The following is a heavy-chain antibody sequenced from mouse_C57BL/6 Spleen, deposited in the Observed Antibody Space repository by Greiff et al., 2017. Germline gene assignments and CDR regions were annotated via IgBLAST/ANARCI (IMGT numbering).Heavy chain of an antibody. D-gene: IGHD2-1*01. CDR1: GYAFSSSW. Sequence: VKLQESGPELVKPGASVKISCKASGYAFSSSWMNWVKQRPGKGLEWIGRIYPGDGDTNYNGKFKGKATLTADKSSSTAYMQLSSLTSEDSAVYFCANHGNFFDYWGQGTTLTVSS. J-gene: IGHJ2*01. CDR3: ANHGNFFDY. V-gene: IGHV1-82*01. CDR2: IYPGDGDT.